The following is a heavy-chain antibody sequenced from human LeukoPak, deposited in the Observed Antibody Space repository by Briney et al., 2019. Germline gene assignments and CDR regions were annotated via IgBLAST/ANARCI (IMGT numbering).Heavy chain of an antibody. V-gene: IGHV3-23*01. Sequence: GGSLRLSCAASGFTFSSDAMSWVRQAPGKGLEWVSAISGSGGSTYYADSVKGRFTISRDNSKNTLYLQMHSLRAEDTDVYYCAKLAPFRANMRSRYGSGSYFSAYWGQGTLVTVSS. CDR3: AKLAPFRANMRSRYGSGSYFSAY. CDR1: GFTFSSDA. CDR2: ISGSGGST. J-gene: IGHJ4*02. D-gene: IGHD3-10*01.